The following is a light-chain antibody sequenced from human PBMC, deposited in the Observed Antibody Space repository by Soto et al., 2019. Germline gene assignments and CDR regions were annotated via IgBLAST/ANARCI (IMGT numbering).Light chain of an antibody. CDR2: EVS. Sequence: QPASVSGSPGQSIIISCTGTSSDVGGYNYVSWYQQHPGKAPKLLISEVSNRPSGVSSRFSGSKSGNTASLTISGLQAEDEADYYCTSYKTRGIVVFGGGTKLTVL. J-gene: IGLJ2*01. CDR3: TSYKTRGIVV. CDR1: SSDVGGYNY. V-gene: IGLV2-14*01.